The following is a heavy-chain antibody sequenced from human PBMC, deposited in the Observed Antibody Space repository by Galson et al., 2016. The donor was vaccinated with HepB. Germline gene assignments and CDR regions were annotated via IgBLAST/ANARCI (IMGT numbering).Heavy chain of an antibody. J-gene: IGHJ6*02. CDR2: IHPGDSHS. V-gene: IGHV5-51*01. CDR1: GYIFNNFR. Sequence: QSGAEVKKPGESLKISCKGSGYIFNNFRVAWVRQMPGKGLEWMGIIHPGDSHSRYSPSLQGQVTISADKSINTAYLQWSSLTASDTAVYYCARTHSGGTDYYYYAMDVWGQGTTVTVSS. D-gene: IGHD2-15*01. CDR3: ARTHSGGTDYYYYAMDV.